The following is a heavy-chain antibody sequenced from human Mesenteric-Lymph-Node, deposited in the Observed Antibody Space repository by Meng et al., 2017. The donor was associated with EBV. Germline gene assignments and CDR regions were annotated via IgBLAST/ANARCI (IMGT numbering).Heavy chain of an antibody. CDR2: VYPSGST. J-gene: IGHJ4*02. CDR3: ATTNYYGSGSYFG. D-gene: IGHD3-10*01. CDR1: GDSHDNNRW. V-gene: IGHV4-4*02. Sequence: QVHRQESGPGLVKPSGTLSFTCVVSGDSHDNNRWWSWVRQTPGKGLEWIGEVYPSGSTNNNPSLKSRTTISLDKSRNQFSLKMRSVTAADTAVYYCATTNYYGSGSYFGWGQGTLVTVSS.